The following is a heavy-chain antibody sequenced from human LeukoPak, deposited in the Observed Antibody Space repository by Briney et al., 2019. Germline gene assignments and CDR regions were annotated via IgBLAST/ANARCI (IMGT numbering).Heavy chain of an antibody. CDR2: TNPNSGYT. Sequence: SVKVSCKASGYTFTRYVCNWVRQATGQGLEWMGWTNPNSGYTGYAQKFQGRVTITRNTSISTAYMELSSLRSEDTAVYYCARVAGSIDYWGQGALVTVSS. J-gene: IGHJ4*02. D-gene: IGHD6-19*01. V-gene: IGHV1-8*03. CDR3: ARVAGSIDY. CDR1: GYTFTRYV.